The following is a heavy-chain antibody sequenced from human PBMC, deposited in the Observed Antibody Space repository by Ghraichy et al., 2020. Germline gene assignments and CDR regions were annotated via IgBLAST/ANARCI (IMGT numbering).Heavy chain of an antibody. V-gene: IGHV3-74*01. CDR3: ASSAVTYYGTALDY. CDR2: IYTDVSTA. CDR1: GFTFTDYW. Sequence: GGSLRLSCAVSGFTFTDYWMTWVRQAPGKGLVWVSRIYTDVSTATYADSVKGRFTISRDNAKNTLYLQMNSLRADDTAVYYCASSAVTYYGTALDYWGQGNLVTVSS. D-gene: IGHD4-17*01. J-gene: IGHJ4*02.